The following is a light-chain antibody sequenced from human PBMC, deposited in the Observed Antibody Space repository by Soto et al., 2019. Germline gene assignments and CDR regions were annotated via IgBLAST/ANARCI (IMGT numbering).Light chain of an antibody. Sequence: APQLTQSPSSLSASVGDRVTIPCRASQGIRSALAWYQQKPGKAPKLLIYDASNLESGVPSRFSGSVSGTDFPLTISSLQTEDFATDYFQQFNSYPVTFGPGTKVDIK. CDR2: DAS. J-gene: IGKJ3*01. CDR1: QGIRSA. CDR3: QQFNSYPVT. V-gene: IGKV1-13*02.